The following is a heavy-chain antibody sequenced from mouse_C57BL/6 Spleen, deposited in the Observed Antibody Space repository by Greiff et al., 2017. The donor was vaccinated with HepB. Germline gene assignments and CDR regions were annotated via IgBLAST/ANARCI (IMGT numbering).Heavy chain of an antibody. V-gene: IGHV1-9*01. J-gene: IGHJ1*03. CDR1: GYTFTGYW. CDR3: ARGIAYGNYRYWYFDV. D-gene: IGHD2-1*01. CDR2: ILPGSGST. Sequence: VKLQESGAELMKPGASVKLSCKATGYTFTGYWIEWVKQRPGHGLEWIGEILPGSGSTNYNEKFKGKATFTADTSSNTAYMQLSSLTTEDSAIYYCARGIAYGNYRYWYFDVWGTGTTVTVSS.